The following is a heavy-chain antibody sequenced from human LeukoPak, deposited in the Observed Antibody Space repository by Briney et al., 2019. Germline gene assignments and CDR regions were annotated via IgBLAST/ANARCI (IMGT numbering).Heavy chain of an antibody. V-gene: IGHV3-23*01. D-gene: IGHD2-15*01. Sequence: GGSLRLSCAASGFTFTSYGMAWVRQAPGKGLEWVSSIGGSGASTYYADPVKGRFTISRDNSKNTLYLQMNSVRAEDTAVYYCAKGPLIGWYYFDSWGQGTLVTVSS. CDR3: AKGPLIGWYYFDS. CDR2: IGGSGAST. J-gene: IGHJ4*02. CDR1: GFTFTSYG.